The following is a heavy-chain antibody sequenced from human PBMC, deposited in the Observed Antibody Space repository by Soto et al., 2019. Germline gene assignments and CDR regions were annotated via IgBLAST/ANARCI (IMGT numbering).Heavy chain of an antibody. CDR1: GFTFSSYA. CDR3: AKVRFGESHIDY. CDR2: ISGSGGST. Sequence: EVQLLESGGGLVQPGGSLRLSCAASGFTFSSYAMSWVRQAPGKGLEWVSAISGSGGSTYYADSVKGRFTISRDNSKXTLXXXXXXXXXXXXXXXXCAKVRFGESHIDY. J-gene: IGHJ4*01. V-gene: IGHV3-23*01. D-gene: IGHD3-10*01.